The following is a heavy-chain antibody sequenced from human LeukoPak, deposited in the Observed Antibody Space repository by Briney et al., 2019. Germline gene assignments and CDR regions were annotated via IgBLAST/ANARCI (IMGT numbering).Heavy chain of an antibody. CDR2: ITNTGGDT. J-gene: IGHJ4*02. CDR1: GFTFSNHA. Sequence: GGSLRLSCAASGFTFSNHAMTWVRQAPGKGLEFVSIITNTGGDTYYSDSVKGRFTISRDNSKSTLYLQMNSLTAEDTAVYHCAKGVGLSAPNGRVVDSWGQGTLVTVSS. CDR3: AKGVGLSAPNGRVVDS. V-gene: IGHV3-23*01. D-gene: IGHD1-26*01.